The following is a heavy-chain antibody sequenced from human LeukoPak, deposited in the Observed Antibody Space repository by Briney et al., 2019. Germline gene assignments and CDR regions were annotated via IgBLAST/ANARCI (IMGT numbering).Heavy chain of an antibody. CDR1: GYSFTSYW. CDR2: IYPGDSDT. Sequence: GESLKISCKGSGYSFTSYWIGWVRHMPGKGLEWMGSIYPGDSDTRYSPSFQGQVTISADKSISTAYLQWSSLKASDTAMYYCARLYYGSGSLYYFDYWGQGTLVTVSS. D-gene: IGHD3-10*01. V-gene: IGHV5-51*01. J-gene: IGHJ4*02. CDR3: ARLYYGSGSLYYFDY.